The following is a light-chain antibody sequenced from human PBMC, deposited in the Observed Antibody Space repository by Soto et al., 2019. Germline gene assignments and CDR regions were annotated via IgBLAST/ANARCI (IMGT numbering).Light chain of an antibody. CDR2: DVS. CDR1: SSDVGGYNY. V-gene: IGLV2-14*03. Sequence: QAVVTQPASVSGSPGQSITISCTGTSSDVGGYNYVSWYQQHPGEAPRVIIHDVSNRPSGISNRFSGSKSGNTAALTIFGLQAEDEADYYCSSYTISSTVVFGGGTQLTVL. CDR3: SSYTISSTVV. J-gene: IGLJ2*01.